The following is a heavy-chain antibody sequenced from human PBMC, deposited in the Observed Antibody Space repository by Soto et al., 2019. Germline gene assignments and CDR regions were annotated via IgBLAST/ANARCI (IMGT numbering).Heavy chain of an antibody. V-gene: IGHV4-34*01. CDR3: ARSYDSSGYYYYRFDP. Sequence: QVQLQQWGAGLLKPSETLSLTCAVYGGSFSGYYWSWIRQPTGKGLEWIGEINHSGSTNYNPSLKSRVTISVDTCKNQFSLKLSSVTAADTAVYYCARSYDSSGYYYYRFDPWGQGTLVTVSS. D-gene: IGHD3-22*01. J-gene: IGHJ5*02. CDR2: INHSGST. CDR1: GGSFSGYY.